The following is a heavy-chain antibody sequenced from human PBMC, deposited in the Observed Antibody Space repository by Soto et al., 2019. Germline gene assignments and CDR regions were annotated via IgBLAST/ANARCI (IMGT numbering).Heavy chain of an antibody. Sequence: QVQLVQSGAEVKKPGSSVKVSYKASGDTFSFYTINWVRQAPGLGLEWMGRVNPIVSMSNYAQKFQGRVTITADKCTNTAYMQLSSLRSEDTAIYYCAASYGSGYRAFDYWGQGALVTVSS. CDR1: GDTFSFYT. CDR2: VNPIVSMS. J-gene: IGHJ4*02. V-gene: IGHV1-69*02. D-gene: IGHD3-10*01. CDR3: AASYGSGYRAFDY.